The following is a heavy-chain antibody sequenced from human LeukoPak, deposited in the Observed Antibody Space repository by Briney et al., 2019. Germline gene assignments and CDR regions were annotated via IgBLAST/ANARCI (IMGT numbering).Heavy chain of an antibody. Sequence: GGSLRLPCAASGFSFDDCGMSWVRQVPGKGLEWVSGINWNGNTADYADSVRGRFTISRDNAKNSVYLQMNNLRAEDTALYYCARGQVTLIIAVPFEYWGPGILVTVSS. CDR1: GFSFDDCG. CDR2: INWNGNTA. D-gene: IGHD3-22*01. CDR3: ARGQVTLIIAVPFEY. V-gene: IGHV3-20*04. J-gene: IGHJ4*02.